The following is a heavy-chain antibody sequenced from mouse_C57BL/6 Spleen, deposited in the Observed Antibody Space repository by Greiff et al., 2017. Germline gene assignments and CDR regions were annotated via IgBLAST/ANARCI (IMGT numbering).Heavy chain of an antibody. J-gene: IGHJ2*01. CDR3: ARSGVTTDYYFDY. CDR1: GYTFTSYW. V-gene: IGHV1-64*01. Sequence: QVHVKQPGAELVKPGASVKLSCKASGYTFTSYWMHWVKQRPGQGLEWIGMIHPNSGSTNYNEKFKSKATLTVDKSSSTAYMQLSSLTSEDSAVYYCARSGVTTDYYFDYWGQGTTLTVSS. CDR2: IHPNSGST. D-gene: IGHD2-2*01.